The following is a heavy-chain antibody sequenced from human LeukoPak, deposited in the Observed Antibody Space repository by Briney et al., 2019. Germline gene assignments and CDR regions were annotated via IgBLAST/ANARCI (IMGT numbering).Heavy chain of an antibody. CDR2: IYYSGST. J-gene: IGHJ6*03. Sequence: KASETLSRTCSVSGGSISSYYWSWIRQPPGKGLEWVGYIYYSGSTNYNPSLKSRVTISVDTSKNQFSLKLSSVTAADTAVYYCARETSQKGAHYMDVWGKGTTVTISS. D-gene: IGHD3-16*01. V-gene: IGHV4-59*01. CDR3: ARETSQKGAHYMDV. CDR1: GGSISSYY.